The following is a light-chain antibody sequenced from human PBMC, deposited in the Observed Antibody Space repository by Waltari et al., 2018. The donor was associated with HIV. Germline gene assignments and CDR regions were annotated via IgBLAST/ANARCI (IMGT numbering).Light chain of an antibody. CDR2: KDT. Sequence: SFDLTQPSSVSVSPGQTARIPCSGTAVAKNFVRWLQQKPGRPPTLVIYKDTERPSEIPERFSGSSSGTTATLTSTGAQVEDEADYYCYCAADKNVLGGGTKLTVL. CDR3: YCAADKNV. V-gene: IGLV3-27*01. CDR1: AVAKNF. J-gene: IGLJ2*01.